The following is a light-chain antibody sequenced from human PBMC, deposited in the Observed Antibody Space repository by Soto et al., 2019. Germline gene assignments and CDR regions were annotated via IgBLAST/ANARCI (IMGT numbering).Light chain of an antibody. J-gene: IGLJ2*01. Sequence: SYVLTQPPSVSVAPGQPATITGGGDNIVSRSVHWYQQKPGQAPVLVVHDDADRPSGIPERFSGSNSGNTATLTISRAEVADEADYYCQLWDNISDHVVFGGGTKLTVL. V-gene: IGLV3-21*02. CDR3: QLWDNISDHVV. CDR1: NIVSRS. CDR2: DDA.